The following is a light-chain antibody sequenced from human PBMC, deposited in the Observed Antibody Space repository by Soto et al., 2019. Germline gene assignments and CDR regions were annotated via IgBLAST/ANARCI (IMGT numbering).Light chain of an antibody. J-gene: IGLJ1*01. V-gene: IGLV2-8*01. CDR3: RSYAGSPYV. CDR2: EVS. Sequence: QSVLTQPPSASGSPGQSVTISCTGTSSDVGGYNYVSWYQQHPGKAPKLMIYEVSKRPSGVPDRFSGSKSGNTASLTVSGLQAEDDADYYCRSYAGSPYVFATGTTVTVL. CDR1: SSDVGGYNY.